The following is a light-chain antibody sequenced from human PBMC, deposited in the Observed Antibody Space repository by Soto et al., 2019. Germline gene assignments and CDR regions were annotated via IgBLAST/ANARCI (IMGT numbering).Light chain of an antibody. CDR1: QSISTF. J-gene: IGKJ2*01. CDR2: DAS. CDR3: QQTYNSLYT. V-gene: IGKV1-39*01. Sequence: DIQMTQSPSSLSASVGDRVTITCRASQSISTFLNWYQQKPGKAPKFLIYDASTLQSGVPSRFSGSVSGTDFTLTFSSLQPEDFATYYCQQTYNSLYTFGQGTKLEIK.